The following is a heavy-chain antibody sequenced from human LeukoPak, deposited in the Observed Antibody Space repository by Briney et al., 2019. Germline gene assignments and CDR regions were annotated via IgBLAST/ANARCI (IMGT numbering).Heavy chain of an antibody. CDR1: GFTFSAYW. Sequence: AGGSLRLSCAASGFTFSAYWMSWVRQTPGKGLEWVANIKQDGSEIYYVDSVKGRFTISRDNAKNPLYLQVNSLRVEDTAVYYCARDGSPFDHWGQGTLVTVSS. CDR2: IKQDGSEI. V-gene: IGHV3-7*01. CDR3: ARDGSPFDH. J-gene: IGHJ4*02. D-gene: IGHD3-10*01.